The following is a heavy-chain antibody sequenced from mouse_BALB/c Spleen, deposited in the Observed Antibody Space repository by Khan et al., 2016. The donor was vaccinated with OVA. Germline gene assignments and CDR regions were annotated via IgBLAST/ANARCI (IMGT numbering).Heavy chain of an antibody. CDR2: INTESGEP. J-gene: IGHJ2*01. D-gene: IGHD2-4*01. CDR1: GYTFTDYS. V-gene: IGHV9-2-1*01. Sequence: QIQLVQSGPELKKPGETVKISCKASGYTFTDYSMHWVKQAPGKGLKWMGWINTESGEPTYADDFKGRFAFSLETSANTASLQLNNLKNAETAAYFCTSYDCGRYCFDYWGQGTTLTVSS. CDR3: TSYDCGRYCFDY.